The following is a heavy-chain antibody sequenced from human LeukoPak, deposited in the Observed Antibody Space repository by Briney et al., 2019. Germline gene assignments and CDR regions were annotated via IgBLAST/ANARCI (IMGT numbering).Heavy chain of an antibody. CDR3: AKATWSAFHI. CDR2: ISYDGSNK. Sequence: GRSLRLSCAASGFTFSSYGMHWVRQAPGKGLEWVAVISYDGSNKYYADSVKGRFTISRDNSKNTLYLQMNSLRAEDTAVYYCAKATWSAFHIWGQGTMVTVSS. CDR1: GFTFSSYG. J-gene: IGHJ3*02. D-gene: IGHD2-15*01. V-gene: IGHV3-30*18.